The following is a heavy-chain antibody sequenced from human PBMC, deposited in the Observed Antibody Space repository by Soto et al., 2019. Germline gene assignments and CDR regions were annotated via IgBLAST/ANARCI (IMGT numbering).Heavy chain of an antibody. D-gene: IGHD3-9*01. Sequence: GGALKISCKGFGYNVTNYWIGWVRPMAGKGLEWMGIIYPGDSDTRYSPSFQGQVTISADKSISTAYLQWSSLKASDTAMYYCASNFLTGDPTDAFDIWGQGTMVTVSS. CDR1: GYNVTNYW. J-gene: IGHJ3*02. V-gene: IGHV5-51*01. CDR2: IYPGDSDT. CDR3: ASNFLTGDPTDAFDI.